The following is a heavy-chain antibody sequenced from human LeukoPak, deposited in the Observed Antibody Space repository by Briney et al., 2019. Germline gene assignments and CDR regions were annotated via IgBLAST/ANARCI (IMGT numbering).Heavy chain of an antibody. J-gene: IGHJ4*02. CDR2: ISGSGGST. CDR1: GFTFSSYA. D-gene: IGHD3-10*01. CDR3: AKGYGSESSRYYFDY. V-gene: IGHV3-23*01. Sequence: PGGSLRLSCVASGFTFSSYAMSWVRQAPGKGLEWVSTISGSGGSTYYADSVKGRFTISRDNSKNTLYLQMNSLRAEDTAVYYCAKGYGSESSRYYFDYWGQGTLVTVSS.